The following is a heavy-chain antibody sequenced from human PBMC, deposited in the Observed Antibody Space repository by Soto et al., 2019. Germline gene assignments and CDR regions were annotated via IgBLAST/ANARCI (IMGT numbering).Heavy chain of an antibody. J-gene: IGHJ4*02. CDR2: IFHDGNT. CDR3: ARVHVMVVAGSTFDY. Sequence: SETLSLTCAVSGASIGSGGWWSWVRQPPGKGLEWIAEIFHDGNTNYSPSLKSRVTISVDKSQNQFSLKLTSVTAADTAVYYCARVHVMVVAGSTFDYWGQGTLVTVSS. CDR1: GASIGSGGW. V-gene: IGHV4-4*02. D-gene: IGHD6-19*01.